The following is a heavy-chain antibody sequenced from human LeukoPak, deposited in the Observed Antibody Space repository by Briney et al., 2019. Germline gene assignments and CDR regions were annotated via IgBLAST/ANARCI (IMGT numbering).Heavy chain of an antibody. D-gene: IGHD4-17*01. Sequence: PGASLRLSCNASGYTFSNFAIVWVRQAPGQGLEWVSAISGSSGYTIYADSLKGGVTISTDNSKNTPYLQLSSLRADDTAVYYCAKDPNGDYVGAFSLQRWGQGTLVSVSS. V-gene: IGHV3-23*01. CDR3: AKDPNGDYVGAFSLQR. CDR1: GYTFSNFA. J-gene: IGHJ1*01. CDR2: ISGSSGYT.